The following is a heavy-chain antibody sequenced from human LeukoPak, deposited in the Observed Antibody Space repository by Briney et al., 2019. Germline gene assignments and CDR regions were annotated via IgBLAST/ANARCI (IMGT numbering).Heavy chain of an antibody. V-gene: IGHV4-38-2*02. J-gene: IGHJ4*02. D-gene: IGHD6-13*01. CDR1: GYSISSGYY. CDR2: IYHSGST. Sequence: KTSETLSLTCTVSGYSISSGYYWGWIRQPPGKGLEWIGSIYHSGSTYYNPSLKSRVTISVDTSKNQFSLKLSSVTAADTAVYYCARDQLAAGTIDYWGQGTLVTVSS. CDR3: ARDQLAAGTIDY.